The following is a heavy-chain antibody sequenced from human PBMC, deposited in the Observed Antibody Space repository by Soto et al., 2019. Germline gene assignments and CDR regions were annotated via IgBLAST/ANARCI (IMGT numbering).Heavy chain of an antibody. J-gene: IGHJ5*02. V-gene: IGHV1-2*04. CDR2: INPNSGGT. CDR3: GRDASIAAARVRFDP. Sequence: ASVKVSCKASGYTFTGYYMHWVRQAPGQGLEWMGWINPNSGGTNYAQKFQGWVTMTRDTSISTAYMELSMLRSEDAAVYYCGRDASIAAARVRFDPWGQGTLVTVSS. D-gene: IGHD6-13*01. CDR1: GYTFTGYY.